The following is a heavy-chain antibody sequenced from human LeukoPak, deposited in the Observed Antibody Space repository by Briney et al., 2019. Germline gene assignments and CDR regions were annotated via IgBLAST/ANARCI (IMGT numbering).Heavy chain of an antibody. Sequence: GGSLRLSCAASGFSFSSYSMNWARQAPGKGLEWVSSISSSSSYIYYADSVKGRFTISRDNAKNSLYLQMNSLRAEDTAVYYCARAVVVAATPGLGYWGQGTLVTVSS. D-gene: IGHD2-15*01. CDR2: ISSSSSYI. CDR3: ARAVVVAATPGLGY. J-gene: IGHJ4*02. V-gene: IGHV3-21*01. CDR1: GFSFSSYS.